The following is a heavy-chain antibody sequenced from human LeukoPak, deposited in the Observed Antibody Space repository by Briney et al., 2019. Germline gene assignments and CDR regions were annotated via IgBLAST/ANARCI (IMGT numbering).Heavy chain of an antibody. D-gene: IGHD3-22*01. CDR1: GFTFSSYG. CDR2: ISYDGSNK. Sequence: GGSLRLSCAASGFTFSSYGMHWVRQAPGKGLEWVAVISYDGSNKYHVDSVKGRFTISRDNSKNTLYLQMNSLRAEDTAVYYCAKDSGSSGYPRGFDYWGQGTLVTVSS. CDR3: AKDSGSSGYPRGFDY. V-gene: IGHV3-30*18. J-gene: IGHJ4*02.